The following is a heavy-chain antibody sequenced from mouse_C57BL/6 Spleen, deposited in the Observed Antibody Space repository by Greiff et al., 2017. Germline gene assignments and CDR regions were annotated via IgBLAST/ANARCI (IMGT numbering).Heavy chain of an antibody. CDR3: ARSPEGPFDY. Sequence: VQLQQSGAELVKPGDSVKISCKASGYAFSSYWMNWVKQRPGKGLEWIGQIYPGDGDTNYNGQFQGQATLTADNSSSTAYMQLSSLTSEDASVYFCARSPEGPFDYWGQGTTLTVSS. CDR1: GYAFSSYW. CDR2: IYPGDGDT. J-gene: IGHJ2*01. V-gene: IGHV1-80*01.